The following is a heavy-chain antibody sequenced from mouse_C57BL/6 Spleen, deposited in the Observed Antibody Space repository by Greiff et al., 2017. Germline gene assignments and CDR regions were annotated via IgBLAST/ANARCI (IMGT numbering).Heavy chain of an antibody. J-gene: IGHJ1*03. CDR2: INPNYGTT. D-gene: IGHD2-10*02. CDR3: AGGYGNYKDFDV. Sequence: VQLQQSGPELVKPGASVKISCKASGYSFTDYNMNWVKQSNGKSLEWIGVINPNYGTTSYNQKFKGKATLTVDQSSSTANMQLNSRTSEEAAVYYCAGGYGNYKDFDVWGTGTTVTVSS. V-gene: IGHV1-39*01. CDR1: GYSFTDYN.